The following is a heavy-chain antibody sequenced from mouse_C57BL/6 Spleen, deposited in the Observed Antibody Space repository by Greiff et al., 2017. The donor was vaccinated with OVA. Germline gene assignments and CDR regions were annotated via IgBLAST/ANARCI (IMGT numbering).Heavy chain of an antibody. D-gene: IGHD4-1*01. V-gene: IGHV1-52*01. CDR3: ARSDWDEDY. CDR1: GYTFTSYW. J-gene: IGHJ2*01. Sequence: VQLQQPGADLVRPGSSVKLSCKASGYTFTSYWMHWVKQRPIQGLEWIGNIDPSDSETHYNQKFKDKATLTVDKSSSTAYMQLSSLTSEDSAVYYCARSDWDEDYWGQGTTLTVSS. CDR2: IDPSDSET.